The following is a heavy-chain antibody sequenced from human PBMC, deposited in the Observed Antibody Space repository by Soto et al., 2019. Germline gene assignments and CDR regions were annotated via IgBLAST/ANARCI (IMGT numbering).Heavy chain of an antibody. J-gene: IGHJ4*02. CDR3: ATMGTPATGLYYFDN. D-gene: IGHD1-7*01. Sequence: SETLSLTCTVSGGSISSGNYYWRWIRQPPGKGLEWIGFMSYSGSTSYNASLKSRVTISVDTSKSQFSLNLSFVTAADTAVYYCATMGTPATGLYYFDNWGQGTLVTVS. CDR1: GGSISSGNYY. CDR2: MSYSGST. V-gene: IGHV4-30-4*01.